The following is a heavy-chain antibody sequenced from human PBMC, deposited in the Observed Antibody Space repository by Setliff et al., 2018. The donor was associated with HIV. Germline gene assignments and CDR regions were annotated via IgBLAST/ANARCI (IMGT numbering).Heavy chain of an antibody. CDR3: ARYALAVPGYHNAFDI. D-gene: IGHD6-19*01. V-gene: IGHV3-9*01. Sequence: GGSLRLSCAASGFTFDDYAMHWVRQAPGKGLEWVSGISWNSGAVTYADSVKGRFTISRDNADNSLYLQMNSLRAEDTAVYYCARYALAVPGYHNAFDIWGQGTMVTVSS. CDR2: ISWNSGAV. CDR1: GFTFDDYA. J-gene: IGHJ3*02.